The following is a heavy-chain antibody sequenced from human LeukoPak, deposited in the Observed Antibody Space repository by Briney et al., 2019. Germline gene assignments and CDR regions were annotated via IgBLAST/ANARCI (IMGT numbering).Heavy chain of an antibody. CDR3: AREAYCGGPSCFAVSYMDV. J-gene: IGHJ6*03. CDR1: GFTFTEYW. V-gene: IGHV3-7*01. D-gene: IGHD2-21*01. Sequence: QSGGSLRLSCAASGFTFTEYWMTCVRQAPGQRLEWVANIKQDGSEVYYVDSVEGRFTISRDNTKNSVYLQMNSLGVEDTAVYYCAREAYCGGPSCFAVSYMDVWGEGTTVTVSS. CDR2: IKQDGSEV.